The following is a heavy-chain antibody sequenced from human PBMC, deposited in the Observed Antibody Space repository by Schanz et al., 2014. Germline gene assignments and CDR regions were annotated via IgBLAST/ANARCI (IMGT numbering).Heavy chain of an antibody. Sequence: EVQLLDSGGGLVKPGGSLRLSCAASGFTFSAYAMTWVRQIPGKGLEWVSAISASGGTTYYADSVKGRFTISRDNSKNTLYLQMNSLRVEDSAIYYCAKDISDTSGKDDYWGQGTLVTVSS. CDR2: ISASGGTT. V-gene: IGHV3-23*01. CDR3: AKDISDTSGKDDY. D-gene: IGHD3-22*01. J-gene: IGHJ4*02. CDR1: GFTFSAYA.